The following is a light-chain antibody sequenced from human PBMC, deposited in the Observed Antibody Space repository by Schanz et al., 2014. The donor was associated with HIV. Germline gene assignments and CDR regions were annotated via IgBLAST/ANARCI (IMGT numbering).Light chain of an antibody. CDR3: AAWDYTLNGPL. CDR1: NSNIGSYY. CDR2: GQN. Sequence: QSVLTQPPSASGPPGQGVTISCSGSNSNIGSYYVNWYQQFPGTAPRLLVYGQNERPSGVPDRFTGSQSGTSASLAISGLQFDDETLYYCAAWDYTLNGPLFGGGTQLTVL. J-gene: IGLJ2*01. V-gene: IGLV1-44*01.